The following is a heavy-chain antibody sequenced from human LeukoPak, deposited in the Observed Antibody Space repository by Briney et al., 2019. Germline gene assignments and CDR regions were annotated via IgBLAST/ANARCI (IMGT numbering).Heavy chain of an antibody. Sequence: PWGSLRLSCTASTFTLNNYWMSWVRQVPGKGLEWVANIKQDGSEKYYVDSVKGRFTISRDNAKNSLYLQMNSLRAEDTAVYYCASRAGYTGSWSAFDYWGQGTLVTVSS. CDR3: ASRAGYTGSWSAFDY. V-gene: IGHV3-7*05. D-gene: IGHD6-13*01. CDR1: TFTLNNYW. CDR2: IKQDGSEK. J-gene: IGHJ4*02.